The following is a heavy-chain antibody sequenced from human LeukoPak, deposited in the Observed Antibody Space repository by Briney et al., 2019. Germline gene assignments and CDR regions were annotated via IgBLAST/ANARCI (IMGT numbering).Heavy chain of an antibody. V-gene: IGHV3-23*01. CDR1: GFTFSSYG. CDR3: AKHQQWLVPPYFDL. Sequence: GGSLRLSCAASGFTFSSYGMSWVRQAPGKGLEWASGMGDSGDSTYYADSVKGRFTISRDNSKNTLYLQMNSLRAEDTAVCSCAKHQQWLVPPYFDLWGRGTLVTVSS. CDR2: MGDSGDST. D-gene: IGHD6-19*01. J-gene: IGHJ2*01.